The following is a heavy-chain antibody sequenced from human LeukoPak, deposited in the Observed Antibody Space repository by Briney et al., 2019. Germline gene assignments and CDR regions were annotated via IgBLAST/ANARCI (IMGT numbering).Heavy chain of an antibody. D-gene: IGHD4-17*01. V-gene: IGHV4-59*01. CDR3: ARGFDNYGDHALDY. Sequence: SETLSLTCTVSGGSISSYYWSWIRQPPGKGLEWIGYIYYSGSTNYNPSLKSRVTISVDTSKNQFPLKLSSVTAAAPAVYSCARGFDNYGDHALDYWGQEPLVTVSS. CDR1: GGSISSYY. CDR2: IYYSGST. J-gene: IGHJ4*02.